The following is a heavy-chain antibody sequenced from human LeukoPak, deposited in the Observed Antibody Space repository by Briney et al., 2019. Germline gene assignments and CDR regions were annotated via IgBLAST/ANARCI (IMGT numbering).Heavy chain of an antibody. CDR1: GFTFSSYG. Sequence: PGGSLRLSCAASGFTFSSYGMHWVRQAPGKGLEWVAVVSYDGSNKYYADSVKGRFTISRDNSKNTLYLQMNSLRAEDTAVYYCAKDPTIFGVVMSGMDVWGPGTTVTVSS. CDR2: VSYDGSNK. V-gene: IGHV3-30*18. CDR3: AKDPTIFGVVMSGMDV. J-gene: IGHJ6*02. D-gene: IGHD3-3*01.